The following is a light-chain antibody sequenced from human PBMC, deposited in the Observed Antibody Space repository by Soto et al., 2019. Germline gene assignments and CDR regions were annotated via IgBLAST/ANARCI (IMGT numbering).Light chain of an antibody. CDR1: QTVRSSY. Sequence: EMVLTQSPATRPLSPGERATLSCRASQTVRSSYLAWYQQKPGQAPRLLIYGASIRATGIPGRFSGSGSGTDFTLTISRLEPEDFAVYYCQQYGSSPLTFGGGTKVDIK. V-gene: IGKV3-20*01. CDR3: QQYGSSPLT. CDR2: GAS. J-gene: IGKJ4*01.